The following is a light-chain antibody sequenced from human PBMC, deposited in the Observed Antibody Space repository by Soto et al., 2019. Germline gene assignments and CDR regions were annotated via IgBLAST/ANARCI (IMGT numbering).Light chain of an antibody. J-gene: IGKJ3*01. CDR1: QSVSSDF. V-gene: IGKV3-20*01. Sequence: EVVLTQSPDILSLSPGDRATLSCRASQSVSSDFLVWYQQKPGQAPRLLIYGASSWATGLPDRFSGSGSGTDFILTLSRLEPEAFAVYYCQHYDNTPPSVTFGPGTKVDIK. CDR3: QHYDNTPPSVT. CDR2: GAS.